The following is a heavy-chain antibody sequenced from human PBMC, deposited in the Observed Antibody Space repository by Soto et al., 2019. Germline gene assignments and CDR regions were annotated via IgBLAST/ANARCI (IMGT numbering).Heavy chain of an antibody. J-gene: IGHJ6*02. Sequence: PSETLSLTCAVYGGSFSGYYWSWIRQPPGKGLEWIGEINHSGSTNYNPSLKSRVTISVDTSKNQFSLKLSSVTAADTAVYYCARGYYYGSGSYYSRSYYYYYGMNVWGQGTTGTVAS. CDR3: ARGYYYGSGSYYSRSYYYYYGMNV. CDR2: INHSGST. V-gene: IGHV4-34*01. D-gene: IGHD3-10*01. CDR1: GGSFSGYY.